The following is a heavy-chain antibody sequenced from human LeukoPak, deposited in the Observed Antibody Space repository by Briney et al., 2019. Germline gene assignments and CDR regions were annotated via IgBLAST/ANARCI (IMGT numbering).Heavy chain of an antibody. Sequence: HPGGSLRLSCAASGFTVSSNYMSWVRQAPGKGLEWVSVIYSGGSTYYADSVKGRFTISRDNSKNTLYLQMNSLRAEDTAVYYCARAPWGYHDYWGQGTLVTVSS. CDR2: IYSGGST. J-gene: IGHJ4*02. CDR1: GFTVSSNY. CDR3: ARAPWGYHDY. V-gene: IGHV3-53*01. D-gene: IGHD2-2*01.